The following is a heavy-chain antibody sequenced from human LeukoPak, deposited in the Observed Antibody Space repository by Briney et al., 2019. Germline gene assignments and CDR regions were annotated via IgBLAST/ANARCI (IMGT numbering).Heavy chain of an antibody. D-gene: IGHD7-27*01. J-gene: IGHJ4*02. V-gene: IGHV4-59*02. CDR1: AGSVSNYY. CDR3: ATRKLGNDY. CDR2: IYYTET. Sequence: SETLSLTCTVSAGSVSNYYWSWIRQSPEKGLEWIGYIYYTETSYNPSLKSRVTISADTSKNQFSLKLYSVTAADTAVYYCATRKLGNDYWGQGTLVTVSS.